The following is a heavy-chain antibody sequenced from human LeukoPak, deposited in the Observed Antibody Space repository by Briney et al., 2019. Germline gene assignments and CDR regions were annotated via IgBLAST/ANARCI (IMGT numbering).Heavy chain of an antibody. D-gene: IGHD6-13*01. V-gene: IGHV3-43*02. J-gene: IGHJ6*02. CDR3: AKDGRKSSYSSSWYKTLYYYYGMDV. Sequence: GGSLRLSCAASGFAFDDYAMHWVRQAPGKGLEWVSLISGDGGSTYYADSVKGRFTISRDNSKNSLYLQMNSLRTEDTALYYCAKDGRKSSYSSSWYKTLYYYYGMDVWGQGTTVTVSS. CDR1: GFAFDDYA. CDR2: ISGDGGST.